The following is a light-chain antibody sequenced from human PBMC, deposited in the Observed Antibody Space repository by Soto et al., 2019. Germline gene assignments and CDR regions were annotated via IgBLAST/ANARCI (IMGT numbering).Light chain of an antibody. Sequence: EVVMTQSPATLSVSPGERATLSCRASQSVSTNLAWYQQKGGQPPRLLIYGASTRATDIPARFSGRGSGTEFTLTISGLQPDDFATYYCQQHNDYTAVTFGQGTNLEIK. CDR3: QQHNDYTAVT. CDR1: QSVSTN. V-gene: IGKV3-15*01. CDR2: GAS. J-gene: IGKJ2*01.